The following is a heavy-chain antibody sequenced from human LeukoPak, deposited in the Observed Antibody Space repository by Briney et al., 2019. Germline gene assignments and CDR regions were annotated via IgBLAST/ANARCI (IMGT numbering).Heavy chain of an antibody. J-gene: IGHJ6*02. Sequence: SQTLSLTCTVPGGSISSGSYYWSWIRQPAGKRLEWIGRIYSSGSTNYNPSLKSRVTISVDTSKNQLSLKLSSVTAADTAVYYCASSRDSHYYYYGMDVWGQGTTVTVSS. CDR3: ASSRDSHYYYYGMDV. V-gene: IGHV4-61*02. D-gene: IGHD3/OR15-3a*01. CDR2: IYSSGST. CDR1: GGSISSGSYY.